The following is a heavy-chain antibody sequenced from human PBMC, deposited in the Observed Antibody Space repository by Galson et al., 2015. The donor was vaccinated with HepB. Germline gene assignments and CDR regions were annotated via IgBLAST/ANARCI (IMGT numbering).Heavy chain of an antibody. CDR1: GFTFSSYA. D-gene: IGHD6-13*01. J-gene: IGHJ2*01. CDR2: IGAHGGTK. Sequence: SLRLSCAASGFTFSSYAMNWVRQAPGKGLEWVSAIGAHGGTKFYADSVKGRFTISRDNSKNTLYLQMNSLRAEDTAVFYCAKETDSSSWYDWYVDLWGRGTLVTVSS. CDR3: AKETDSSSWYDWYVDL. V-gene: IGHV3-23*01.